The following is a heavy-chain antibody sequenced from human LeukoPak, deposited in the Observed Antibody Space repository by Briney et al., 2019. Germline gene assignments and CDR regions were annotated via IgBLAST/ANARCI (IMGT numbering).Heavy chain of an antibody. CDR1: GFTFSSYA. V-gene: IGHV3-23*01. Sequence: GGSLRLSCAASGFTFSSYAMSWVRQAPGKGLEWVSAISGSGGSTYYADSVKGRFTISRDNSKNTLYLQMNRLRAEDTAVYYCEKAHPPTYYYDSSGYYGLSYYFDYWGQGTLVTVSS. D-gene: IGHD3-22*01. J-gene: IGHJ4*02. CDR3: EKAHPPTYYYDSSGYYGLSYYFDY. CDR2: ISGSGGST.